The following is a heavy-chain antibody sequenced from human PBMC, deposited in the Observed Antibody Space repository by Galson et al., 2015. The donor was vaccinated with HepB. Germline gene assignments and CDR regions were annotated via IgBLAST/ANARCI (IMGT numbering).Heavy chain of an antibody. D-gene: IGHD6-19*01. CDR2: VYYSGST. V-gene: IGHV4-39*01. CDR3: VVDLSDIPVADSVMGY. J-gene: IGHJ4*02. CDR1: GGSINSDSHY. Sequence: SETLSLTCTVSGGSINSDSHYWGWVRQPPGKGLEWIGSVYYSGSTYKNPSLRSRLTMSVDTSKNQFSLRLSAATAADTAVYYCVVDLSDIPVADSVMGYWGQGTLVTVSS.